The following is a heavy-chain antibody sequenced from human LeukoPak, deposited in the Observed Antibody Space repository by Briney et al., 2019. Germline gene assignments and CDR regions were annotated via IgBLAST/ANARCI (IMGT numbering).Heavy chain of an antibody. CDR1: GFTFSSYE. V-gene: IGHV3-48*03. J-gene: IGHJ4*02. D-gene: IGHD3-10*01. Sequence: GGSLRLSCAASGFTFSSYEMNWVRQAPGKGLEWVSYISSSGSTIYYADSVKGRFTISRDNAKNSLYLQMNSLRAEDTAVYYCARDSPKSWAPRVFDYWGQGTLVTVSS. CDR3: ARDSPKSWAPRVFDY. CDR2: ISSSGSTI.